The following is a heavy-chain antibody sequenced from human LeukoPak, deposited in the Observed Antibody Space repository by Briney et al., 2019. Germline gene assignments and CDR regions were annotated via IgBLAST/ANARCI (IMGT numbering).Heavy chain of an antibody. V-gene: IGHV1-46*01. CDR1: GYILTIFY. CDR2: INPSDGTT. CDR3: ARQVTRMDSSALYVIPRIED. J-gene: IGHJ4*02. D-gene: IGHD6-19*01. Sequence: ASVKVSCTASGYILTIFYMHWVRQAPGQGLEWMGIINPSDGTTVYAKKFQGRVTMTRDTSTSTLYMELSSLTSVDTAVYYCARQVTRMDSSALYVIPRIEDWGQGTLVTVS.